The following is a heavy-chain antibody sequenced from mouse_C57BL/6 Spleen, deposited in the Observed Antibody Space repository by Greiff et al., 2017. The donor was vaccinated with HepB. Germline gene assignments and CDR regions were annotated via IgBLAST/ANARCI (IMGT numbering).Heavy chain of an antibody. CDR3: ARRNYAMDY. V-gene: IGHV5-17*01. J-gene: IGHJ4*01. CDR2: ISSGNSTI. CDR1: GFTFSDYG. Sequence: EVKLVESGGGLVKPGGSLKLSCAASGFTFSDYGMHWVRQAPEKGLEWVAYISSGNSTIYYADTVKGRFTISRDNAKNTLCLQMTSLRSEDTAMYYCARRNYAMDYWGQGTSVTVSS.